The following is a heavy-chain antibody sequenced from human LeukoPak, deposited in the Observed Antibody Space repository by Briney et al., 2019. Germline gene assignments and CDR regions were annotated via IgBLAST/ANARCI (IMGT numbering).Heavy chain of an antibody. V-gene: IGHV4-59*01. J-gene: IGHJ4*02. Sequence: PSETLSLTCTVSGGSISNYYWSWLRQPAGKGLEWIGYIYYSGSTNYNPSLKSRVTISVDTSKNQFSLKLSSLTAADTAVYYCARGLPYYDILTGRAYYFDYWGQGTLVTVSS. CDR2: IYYSGST. CDR1: GGSISNYY. D-gene: IGHD3-9*01. CDR3: ARGLPYYDILTGRAYYFDY.